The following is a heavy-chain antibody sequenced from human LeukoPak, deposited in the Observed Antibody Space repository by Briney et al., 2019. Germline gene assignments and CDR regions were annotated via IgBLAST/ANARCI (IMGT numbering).Heavy chain of an antibody. CDR1: GFTFSSYG. Sequence: SGGSLRLSCAASGFTFSSYGMHWVRQAPGKGLEWVAVIWYDGSNKYYADSVKGRFTISRDNSKNTLYLQMNSLRAEDTAVYYCARVVAYIVGATRGCFDPWGQGTLVTVS. CDR2: IWYDGSNK. D-gene: IGHD1-26*01. V-gene: IGHV3-33*01. CDR3: ARVVAYIVGATRGCFDP. J-gene: IGHJ5*02.